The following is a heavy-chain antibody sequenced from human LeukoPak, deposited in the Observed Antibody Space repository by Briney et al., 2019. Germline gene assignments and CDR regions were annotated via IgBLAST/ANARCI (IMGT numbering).Heavy chain of an antibody. J-gene: IGHJ5*02. CDR1: GGSFSGYY. Sequence: SETLSLTCAVYGGSFSGYYWSWIRQPPGKGLEWIGEINHSGSTNYNPSLKSRVTISVDTSKNQFSLKLSSVTAADTAVYYRARGGRSITMVRGVIITRWFDPWGQGTLVTVSS. CDR3: ARGGRSITMVRGVIITRWFDP. V-gene: IGHV4-34*01. CDR2: INHSGST. D-gene: IGHD3-10*01.